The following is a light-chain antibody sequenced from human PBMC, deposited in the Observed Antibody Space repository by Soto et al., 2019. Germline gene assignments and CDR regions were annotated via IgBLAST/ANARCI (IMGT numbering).Light chain of an antibody. CDR1: QSVTSTY. V-gene: IGKV3-20*01. Sequence: EIVLTQSPGTLSLSPGERATLSCRASQSVTSTYLAWYQQKPGQAPRLLIYGASSRATGIPDRFSGSGSGTAFTLTLSRLEPEDCAVYYCQQYCSPVWGTFGQGTKLEIK. J-gene: IGKJ2*01. CDR2: GAS. CDR3: QQYCSPVWGT.